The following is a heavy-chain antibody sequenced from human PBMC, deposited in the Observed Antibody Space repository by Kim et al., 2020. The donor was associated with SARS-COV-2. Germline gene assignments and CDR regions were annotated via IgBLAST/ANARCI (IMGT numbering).Heavy chain of an antibody. Sequence: SVKVSCKASGGTFSSYAISWVRQAPGQGLEWMGGIIPIFGTANYAQKFQGRVTITADESTSTAYMGLSSLRSEDTAVYYCVLANGSGSYYADYWGQGTLVTVSS. CDR2: IIPIFGTA. V-gene: IGHV1-69*13. J-gene: IGHJ4*02. CDR3: VLANGSGSYYADY. CDR1: GGTFSSYA. D-gene: IGHD3-10*01.